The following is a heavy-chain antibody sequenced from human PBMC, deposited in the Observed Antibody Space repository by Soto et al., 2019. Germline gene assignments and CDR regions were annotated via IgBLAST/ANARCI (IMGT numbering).Heavy chain of an antibody. CDR2: IYKSGST. Sequence: PSETLSLTCAVSGGSISSGSYFWSWIRQPPGKGLEWIGNIYKSGSTNYNPSLKSRVTISIDTSKNRLSLNPSSVNAGDTAVYYCARLDYHDTSGYFDYWGQGTLVTVSS. V-gene: IGHV4-30-2*03. CDR1: GGSISSGSYF. J-gene: IGHJ4*02. D-gene: IGHD3-22*01. CDR3: ARLDYHDTSGYFDY.